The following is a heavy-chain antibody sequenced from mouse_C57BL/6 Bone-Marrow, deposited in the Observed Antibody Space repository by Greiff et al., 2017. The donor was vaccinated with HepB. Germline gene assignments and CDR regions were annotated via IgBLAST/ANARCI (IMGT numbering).Heavy chain of an antibody. Sequence: QVQLQQPGAELVKPGASVKLSCKASCYTFTSYWMQWVKQRPGQGLEWIGQIDPSDSYTNYNQKFKGKATLTVDTSSSTAYMQLSSLTSEDSAVYYCARDSAGYADYWGQGTLVTVSA. J-gene: IGHJ3*01. CDR1: CYTFTSYW. CDR2: IDPSDSYT. V-gene: IGHV1-50*01. CDR3: ARDSAGYADY. D-gene: IGHD3-2*02.